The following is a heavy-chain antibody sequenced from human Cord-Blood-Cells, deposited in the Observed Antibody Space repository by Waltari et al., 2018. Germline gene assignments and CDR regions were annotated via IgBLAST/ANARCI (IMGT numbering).Heavy chain of an antibody. V-gene: IGHV3-48*02. CDR1: GVTFSCVS. CDR3: ARVLTLSSAYYFDY. D-gene: IGHD3-9*01. J-gene: IGHJ4*02. Sequence: EVQLVASGGGLVQPGGSLRLSGVDSGVTFSCVSLNWVRQAPGKGLEWVSYISSSSSTIYYADSVKGRFTISRDNAKNSLYLQMNSLRDEDTAVYYCARVLTLSSAYYFDYWGQGTLVTVSS. CDR2: ISSSSSTI.